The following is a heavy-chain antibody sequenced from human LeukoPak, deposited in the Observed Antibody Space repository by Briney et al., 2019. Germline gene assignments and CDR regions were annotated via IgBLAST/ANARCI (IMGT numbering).Heavy chain of an antibody. J-gene: IGHJ3*02. V-gene: IGHV4-30-2*01. CDR2: IYHSGST. CDR1: GGSISSGGYS. D-gene: IGHD5-24*01. Sequence: SETLSLTCAVSGGSISSGGYSWSWIRQPPGKGLGWIGYIYHSGSTYYNPSLKSRVTISVDRSKNQFSLKLSSVTAADTAVYYCASRRWLQGAFDIWGQGTMVTVSS. CDR3: ASRRWLQGAFDI.